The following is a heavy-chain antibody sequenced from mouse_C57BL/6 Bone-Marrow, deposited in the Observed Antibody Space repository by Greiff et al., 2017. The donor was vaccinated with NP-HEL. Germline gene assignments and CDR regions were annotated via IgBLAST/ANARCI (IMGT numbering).Heavy chain of an antibody. Sequence: QVQLQQPGAELVKPGASVKLSCKASGYTFTSYWMQWVKQRPGQGLERIGEIDPSDSYTNYNQKFKGKATLTVDTSSSTAYMQLSSLTSEDSAVYYSARSSHRYAMDYWGQGTSVTVSS. CDR1: GYTFTSYW. CDR3: ARSSHRYAMDY. CDR2: IDPSDSYT. V-gene: IGHV1-50*01. D-gene: IGHD2-14*01. J-gene: IGHJ4*01.